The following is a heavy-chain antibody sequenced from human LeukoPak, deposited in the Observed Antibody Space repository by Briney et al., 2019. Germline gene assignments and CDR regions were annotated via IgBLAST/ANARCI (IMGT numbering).Heavy chain of an antibody. J-gene: IGHJ4*02. CDR2: ISSSGSTI. CDR1: GGSIRSSGYY. D-gene: IGHD3-22*01. CDR3: ARDGSYYYDSSGYYGY. V-gene: IGHV3-11*01. Sequence: PSETLSLTCTVSGGSIRSSGYYWGWIRQPPGKGLEWVSYISSSGSTIYYADSVKGRFTISRDNAKNSLYLQMNSLRAEDTAVYYCARDGSYYYDSSGYYGYWGQGTLVTVSS.